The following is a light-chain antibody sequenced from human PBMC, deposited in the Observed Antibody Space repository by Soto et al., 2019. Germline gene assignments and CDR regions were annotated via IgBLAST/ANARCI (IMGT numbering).Light chain of an antibody. J-gene: IGLJ3*02. CDR1: SSDVGGYNY. V-gene: IGLV2-14*01. CDR2: DVS. Sequence: QSALTQPASVSGSPGQSITISCTRTSSDVGGYNYVSWYQQHPGKAPKLMIYDVSNRPSGVSNRFSGCKSGNTASLTISGLQAEDEADYYCSSYTRSSTWLFGGGTKLTVL. CDR3: SSYTRSSTWL.